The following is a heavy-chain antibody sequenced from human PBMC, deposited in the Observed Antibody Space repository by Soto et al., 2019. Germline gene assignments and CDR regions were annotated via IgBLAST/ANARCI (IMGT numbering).Heavy chain of an antibody. Sequence: ASVKVSCKASGYTVTSYGISWVRQAPGQGLEWMGWISAYNGNTNYAQKLQGRVTMTTDTSTSTAYMELRSLRSDDTAVYYCAREVYSYGYSYYATDVWGQGTTVTVSS. CDR3: AREVYSYGYSYYATDV. CDR1: GYTVTSYG. D-gene: IGHD5-18*01. CDR2: ISAYNGNT. J-gene: IGHJ6*02. V-gene: IGHV1-18*01.